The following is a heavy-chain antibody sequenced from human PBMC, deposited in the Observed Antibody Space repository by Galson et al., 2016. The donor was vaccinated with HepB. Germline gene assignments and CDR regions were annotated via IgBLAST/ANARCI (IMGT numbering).Heavy chain of an antibody. CDR3: AREVAKEIFDY. CDR2: IYYSGSP. D-gene: IGHD2-15*01. V-gene: IGHV4-31*03. CDR1: GGSISSGGYY. Sequence: TLSLTCTVSGGSISSGGYYWSWIRQHPGKGLEWIGSIYYSGSPYYNPSLKSRVIIAVDTSKNQFALKVSSVTAADTAVYYCAREVAKEIFDYWGQGTLVSVSS. J-gene: IGHJ4*02.